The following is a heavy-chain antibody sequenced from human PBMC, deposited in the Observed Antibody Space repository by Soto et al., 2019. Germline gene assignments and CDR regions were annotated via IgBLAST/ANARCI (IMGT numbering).Heavy chain of an antibody. Sequence: EVRLVESGGDLVQPGRSLRLSCAASGFTFADYAMHWVRQVPGKGLEWVSSISWNSGSLAYVDSVKGRFTITRDNTKNSLYLQRSRLRAEDTALYYCATEWGWGGEGRWALDIWGQGTMVTVSS. D-gene: IGHD2-21*01. J-gene: IGHJ3*02. CDR3: ATEWGWGGEGRWALDI. CDR2: ISWNSGSL. V-gene: IGHV3-9*01. CDR1: GFTFADYA.